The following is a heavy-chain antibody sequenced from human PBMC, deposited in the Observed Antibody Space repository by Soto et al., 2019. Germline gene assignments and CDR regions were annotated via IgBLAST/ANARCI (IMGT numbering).Heavy chain of an antibody. CDR1: GGSFSGYY. D-gene: IGHD2-2*01. J-gene: IGHJ5*02. V-gene: IGHV4-34*01. CDR2: INHSGST. CDR3: AGKPAAIASWWFDP. Sequence: SETLSLTCAVYGGSFSGYYWSWIRQPPGKGLEWIGEINHSGSTNYNPSLKSRVTISVDTSKNQFSLKLSSVTAADTAVYYCAGKPAAIASWWFDPWGQGTLVTVSS.